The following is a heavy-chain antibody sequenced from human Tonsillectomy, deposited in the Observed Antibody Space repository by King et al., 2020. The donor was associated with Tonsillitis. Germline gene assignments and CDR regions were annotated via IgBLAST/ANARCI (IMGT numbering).Heavy chain of an antibody. CDR1: GYTFTGYY. D-gene: IGHD3-9*01. Sequence: QLVQSGPEVRKPGASVKISCQASGYTFTGYYLHWVRQAPGQGLEWMGWINPNSGGTEYAQNFQGRVTMTTDTSISTTYLELRGLRSDDTAMYYCARQSWSVDIEIGYGAFDIWGQGTMLTVSS. J-gene: IGHJ3*02. CDR3: ARQSWSVDIEIGYGAFDI. CDR2: INPNSGGT. V-gene: IGHV1-2*02.